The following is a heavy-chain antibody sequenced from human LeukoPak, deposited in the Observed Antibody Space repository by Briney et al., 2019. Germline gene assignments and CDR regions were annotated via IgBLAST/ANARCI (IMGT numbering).Heavy chain of an antibody. CDR3: ARGLIADY. D-gene: IGHD2-21*01. V-gene: IGHV4-34*01. CDR1: GGSFSGYY. CDR2: INHSGST. J-gene: IGHJ4*02. Sequence: SETLSLTCAVYGGSFSGYYWSWIRQPPGKGLEWIGEINHSGSTNYNPSLKSRVTISVDTSKNQFSLKLSSVTAADTAVYYCARGLIADYWGQGTLVTVSS.